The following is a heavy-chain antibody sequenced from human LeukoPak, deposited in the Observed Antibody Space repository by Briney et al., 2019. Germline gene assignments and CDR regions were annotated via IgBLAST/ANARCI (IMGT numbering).Heavy chain of an antibody. CDR2: IFHSGST. Sequence: SGTLSLTCAVSGGSISTSSSNWWSWVRQPPGKGLEWIGEIFHSGSTNYNPSLKSRVTISVDKSKNQFSLKLSSLTAADTAVYYCARDLHGGNSFTSDWYFDLWGRGTLVTVSS. D-gene: IGHD4-23*01. CDR3: ARDLHGGNSFTSDWYFDL. J-gene: IGHJ2*01. V-gene: IGHV4-4*02. CDR1: GGSISTSSSNW.